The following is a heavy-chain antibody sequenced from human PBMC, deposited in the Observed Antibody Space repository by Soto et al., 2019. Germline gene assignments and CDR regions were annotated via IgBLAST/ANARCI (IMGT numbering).Heavy chain of an antibody. CDR2: IIPIFSTT. J-gene: IGHJ3*02. CDR1: GRTFSSYA. CDR3: AREVAADGTFREDVFDI. D-gene: IGHD6-13*01. Sequence: GASVKASCKASGRTFSSYAISWVRQAPGQGFEWMGRIIPIFSTTNYAQKFQGRVTMTADESTITAYLELSSLKHDDTAVYYCAREVAADGTFREDVFDIWGQGTLVTVSS. V-gene: IGHV1-69*13.